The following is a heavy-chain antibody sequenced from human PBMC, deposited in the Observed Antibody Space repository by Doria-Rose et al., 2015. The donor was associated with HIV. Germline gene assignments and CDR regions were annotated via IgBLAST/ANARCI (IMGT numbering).Heavy chain of an antibody. Sequence: QVQLQESGPGLVKPSETLSLSCRVSGGSITTSYWSWIRQPPGKGLEWIGSTFYSGSTNYNPSLKSRVTISLEASKRQFSLTLTSVTAADTAVYFCARDINTNLYNWFDPWGQGTLVNVSS. CDR1: GGSITTSY. D-gene: IGHD1-1*01. V-gene: IGHV4-59*01. J-gene: IGHJ5*02. CDR2: TFYSGST. CDR3: ARDINTNLYNWFDP.